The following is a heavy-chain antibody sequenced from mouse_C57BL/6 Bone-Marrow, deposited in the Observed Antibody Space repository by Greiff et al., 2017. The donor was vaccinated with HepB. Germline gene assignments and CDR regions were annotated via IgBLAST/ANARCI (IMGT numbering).Heavy chain of an antibody. Sequence: EVQGVESGGGLVQPKGSLKLSCAASGFSFNTYAMNWVRQAPGKGLEWVARIRSKSNKYATYYAELVKDRFTISRDTEERMLYLQMNNLKTADTAWVYCFRHRPLSGYAMDYWGQGTSVTVSS. J-gene: IGHJ4*01. CDR3: FRHRPLSGYAMDY. D-gene: IGHD6-1*01. CDR2: IRSKSNKYAT. V-gene: IGHV10-1*01. CDR1: GFSFNTYA.